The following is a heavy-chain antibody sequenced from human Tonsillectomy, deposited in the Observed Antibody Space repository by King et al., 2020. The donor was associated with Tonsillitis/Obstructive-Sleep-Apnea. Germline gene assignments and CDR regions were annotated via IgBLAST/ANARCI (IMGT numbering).Heavy chain of an antibody. J-gene: IGHJ4*02. CDR1: GGSFSGYY. D-gene: IGHD2/OR15-2a*01. Sequence: VQLQQWGAGLLKPSETLSLTCAVYGGSFSGYYWSWIRQPPGKGLEWIGEIKHSGRTNYNPSLKSRVTISVDTSKNQFSLKLSSVTAADTAVYYCARGSGSAQNYDYWGQGTLVTVSS. CDR2: IKHSGRT. CDR3: ARGSGSAQNYDY. V-gene: IGHV4-34*01.